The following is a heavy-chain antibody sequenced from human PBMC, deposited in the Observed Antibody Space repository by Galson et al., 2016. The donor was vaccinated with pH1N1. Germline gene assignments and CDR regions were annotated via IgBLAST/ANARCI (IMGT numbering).Heavy chain of an antibody. V-gene: IGHV4-4*02. D-gene: IGHD4-23*01. CDR1: GGSISSRNW. CDR2: IYHIGGT. CDR3: ARDGGDYGGAGQYKYFDT. Sequence: ETLSLTCAVSGGSISSRNWWSWVRQPPGQGLEWIGEIYHIGGTNYSPSLKSRVTISLDKSENHFSLNLASVTAADTAVYYCARDGGDYGGAGQYKYFDTWGQGTLVTVSS. J-gene: IGHJ5*02.